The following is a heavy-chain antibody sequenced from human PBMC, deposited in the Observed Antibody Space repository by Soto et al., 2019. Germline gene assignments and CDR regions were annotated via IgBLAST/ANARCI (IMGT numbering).Heavy chain of an antibody. D-gene: IGHD3-22*01. CDR3: ARDYYDDSSGYGGANWLDP. CDR2: INHSGST. CDR1: GGSFSGYY. Sequence: SETLSLTCAVYGGSFSGYYWSWIRQPPGKGLEWIGEINHSGSTNYNPSLKSRVTISVDTSKNQFSLKLSSVTAADTAVYYCARDYYDDSSGYGGANWLDPWGKGTLVTVAS. V-gene: IGHV4-34*01. J-gene: IGHJ5*02.